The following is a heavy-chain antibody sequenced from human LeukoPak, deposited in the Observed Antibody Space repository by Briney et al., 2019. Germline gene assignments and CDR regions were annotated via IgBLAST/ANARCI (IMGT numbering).Heavy chain of an antibody. V-gene: IGHV1-18*01. Sequence: ASVKVSCKASGYTFTSYGISWVRQAPGQGLEWMGWISAYNGNTNYAQKLQGRVTMTTDTSTSTAYMELRSLRSDDTAVYYCAREEYYYESSGYPGGGDYWGQGTLVTVSS. D-gene: IGHD3-22*01. CDR1: GYTFTSYG. CDR3: AREEYYYESSGYPGGGDY. J-gene: IGHJ4*02. CDR2: ISAYNGNT.